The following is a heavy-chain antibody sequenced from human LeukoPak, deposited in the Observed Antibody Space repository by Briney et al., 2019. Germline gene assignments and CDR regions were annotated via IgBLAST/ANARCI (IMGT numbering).Heavy chain of an antibody. Sequence: ASVKVSCKASGYTFTIYYMHWVRQAPGQGLEWMGIINPSGGSTTYAQKFQGRVTMTRDTSTSTVYMDLSSLRSEDTAVYYCARQKVEWELLPWSAFDIWGQGTMVTVS. J-gene: IGHJ3*02. CDR2: INPSGGST. D-gene: IGHD1-26*01. CDR3: ARQKVEWELLPWSAFDI. V-gene: IGHV1-46*01. CDR1: GYTFTIYY.